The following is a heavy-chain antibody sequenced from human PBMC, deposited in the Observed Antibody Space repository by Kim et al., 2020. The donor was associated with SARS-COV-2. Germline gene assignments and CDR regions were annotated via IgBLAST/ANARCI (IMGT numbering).Heavy chain of an antibody. Sequence: GGSLRLSCAASRFTFSDYDMHWVRQPPGKGLEWVAVISFDGSKRHYADHVKGRFTVSRDNVEDTLFLQMNSLRPEDTAIYYCATVAFNWNREDGLDMWGPGTLVIVSS. V-gene: IGHV3-30*03. J-gene: IGHJ3*02. D-gene: IGHD1-20*01. CDR2: ISFDGSKR. CDR1: RFTFSDYD. CDR3: ATVAFNWNREDGLDM.